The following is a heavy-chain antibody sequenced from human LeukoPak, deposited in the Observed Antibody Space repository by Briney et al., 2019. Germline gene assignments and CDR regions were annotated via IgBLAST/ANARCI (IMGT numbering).Heavy chain of an antibody. V-gene: IGHV3-30*18. CDR3: AKDRARSHPYDTSGLTPNDY. Sequence: GGSLRLSCAASGFTFSNYWMSWVRQAPEKGLEWVAVIYYDGNNKYYGDSVKGRFTISRDNSKNTLYLQMNSLREEDTAVYYCAKDRARSHPYDTSGLTPNDYWGQGTLVTVSS. CDR2: IYYDGNNK. CDR1: GFTFSNYW. D-gene: IGHD3-22*01. J-gene: IGHJ4*02.